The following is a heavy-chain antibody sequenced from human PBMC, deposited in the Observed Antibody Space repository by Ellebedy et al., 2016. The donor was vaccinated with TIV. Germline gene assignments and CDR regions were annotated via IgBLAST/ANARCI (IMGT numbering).Heavy chain of an antibody. V-gene: IGHV3-30*04. CDR2: ISYDAKNE. J-gene: IGHJ5*02. CDR1: GFTFNNYP. Sequence: GESLKISXAASGFTFNNYPMHWVRQAPGKGLEWVAVISYDAKNEYYGGSVKGRFTISRDNSKNTLYLQMNSLRAEDTAVYYCARGVGNYYGSETYSRSHYSYGDSWGQGTLVTVSS. D-gene: IGHD3-10*01. CDR3: ARGVGNYYGSETYSRSHYSYGDS.